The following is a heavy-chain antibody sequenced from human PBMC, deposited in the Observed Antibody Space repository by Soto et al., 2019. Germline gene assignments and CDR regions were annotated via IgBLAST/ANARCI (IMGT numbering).Heavy chain of an antibody. D-gene: IGHD1-26*01. V-gene: IGHV4-38-2*02. CDR3: ASFVGATPFDY. J-gene: IGHJ4*02. CDR2: IYHSGST. CDR1: GYSISSGYY. Sequence: SETLSLTCTVSGYSISSGYYWGWIRQPPGKGLEWIGSIYHSGSTYYNPSLKSRVTISVDTSKNQFSLKLSSGTAADTAVYYCASFVGATPFDYWGQGTLVTVSS.